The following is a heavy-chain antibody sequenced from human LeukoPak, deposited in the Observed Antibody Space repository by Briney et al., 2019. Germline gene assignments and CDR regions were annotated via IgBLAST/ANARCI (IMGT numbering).Heavy chain of an antibody. Sequence: ASVKVSCKASGYTFTSYGISWVRQAPGQGLEWMGWISAYNGNTNYAQKLQGRGTMTTDTSTSTAYLELRSLRSDDTAVYYCARGTITFGGVIVKFDYWGQGTLVTVSS. CDR2: ISAYNGNT. CDR1: GYTFTSYG. CDR3: ARGTITFGGVIVKFDY. V-gene: IGHV1-18*04. J-gene: IGHJ4*02. D-gene: IGHD3-16*02.